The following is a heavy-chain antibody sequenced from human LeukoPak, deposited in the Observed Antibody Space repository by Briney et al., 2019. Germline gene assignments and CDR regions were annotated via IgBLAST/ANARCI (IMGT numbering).Heavy chain of an antibody. Sequence: GGSLRLSCAASGLTVSFNYMSWVRQAPAKGLEWIPVIYSGGSTYYADSVKGRFTISRDDSKNTLYLQMNSLRAEDTAIYYCARAQWRTYSYYYMDVWGKGTTVTVSS. J-gene: IGHJ6*03. V-gene: IGHV3-53*01. D-gene: IGHD6-19*01. CDR3: ARAQWRTYSYYYMDV. CDR1: GLTVSFNY. CDR2: IYSGGST.